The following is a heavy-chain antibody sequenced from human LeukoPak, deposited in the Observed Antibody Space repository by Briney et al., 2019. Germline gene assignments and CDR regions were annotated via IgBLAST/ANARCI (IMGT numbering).Heavy chain of an antibody. J-gene: IGHJ4*02. D-gene: IGHD3-16*01. CDR3: AKDPLSDYLWGTYHDY. Sequence: GGSLRLSCEASGFIFSSYAMNWVRQAPGKGLEWVSVVIASGGRTYYADSVKGRFTISRDNSKNTLYLQMNSLRVDDTAVYFCAKDPLSDYLWGTYHDYWGQGTLVTVSS. V-gene: IGHV3-23*01. CDR1: GFIFSSYA. CDR2: VIASGGRT.